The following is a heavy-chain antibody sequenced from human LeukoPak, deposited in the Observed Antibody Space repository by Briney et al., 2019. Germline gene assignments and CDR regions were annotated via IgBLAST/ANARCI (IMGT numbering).Heavy chain of an antibody. CDR3: ARDRETIFWDVYYFDY. Sequence: GGSLRLSCAASGFTFSSYWMHWVRQAPGKGLVWVSRINSDGSSTSYADSVKGRFTISRDNAKNTLYLQMNSLRAEDTAVYYCARDRETIFWDVYYFDYWGQGTLVTVSS. CDR2: INSDGSST. D-gene: IGHD3-9*01. J-gene: IGHJ4*02. V-gene: IGHV3-74*01. CDR1: GFTFSSYW.